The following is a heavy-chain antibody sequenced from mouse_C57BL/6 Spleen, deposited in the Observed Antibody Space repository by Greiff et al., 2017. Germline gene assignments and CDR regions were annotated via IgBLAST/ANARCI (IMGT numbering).Heavy chain of an antibody. CDR1: GYTFTSYW. CDR2: IYPGSGST. V-gene: IGHV1-55*01. J-gene: IGHJ3*01. Sequence: QVQLQQPGAELVKPGASVKMSCKASGYTFTSYWITWVKQRPGQGLEWIGDIYPGSGSTNYNEKFKSKATLTVDTSSSTAYMQLSSLTSEDSAVYCCAISYDYDEGFAYWGQGTLVTVSA. CDR3: AISYDYDEGFAY. D-gene: IGHD2-4*01.